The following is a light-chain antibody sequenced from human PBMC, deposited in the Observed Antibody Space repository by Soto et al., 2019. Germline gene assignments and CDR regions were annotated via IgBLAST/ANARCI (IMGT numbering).Light chain of an antibody. Sequence: ALQMTQSPSSLSASVGDRVTITCRASQDIRNDLGWYQQKPGKAPKLLIYAASSLQSGVPSRFSGSGSGTDFTLTISSLQPDDFATYYCLQDYNHPRTFGQGTKVEIK. CDR2: AAS. J-gene: IGKJ2*01. V-gene: IGKV1-6*01. CDR3: LQDYNHPRT. CDR1: QDIRND.